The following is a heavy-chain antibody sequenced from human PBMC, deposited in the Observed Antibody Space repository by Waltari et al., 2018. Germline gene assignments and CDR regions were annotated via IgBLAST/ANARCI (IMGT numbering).Heavy chain of an antibody. Sequence: EVQLLESGGGLVQPGGSLRLSCAASGFTFSSYAMSWVRQAPGKGLEWVSVIYSGGSTDYADSVKGRFTISRDNSKNTLYLQMNSLRAEDTAVYYCAKDKDFSKVYATFFDYWGQGTLVTVSS. D-gene: IGHD2-8*01. CDR2: IYSGGST. J-gene: IGHJ4*02. CDR1: GFTFSSYA. CDR3: AKDKDFSKVYATFFDY. V-gene: IGHV3-23*03.